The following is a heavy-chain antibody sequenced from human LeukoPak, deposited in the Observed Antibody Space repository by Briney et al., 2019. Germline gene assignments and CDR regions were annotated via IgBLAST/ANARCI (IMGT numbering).Heavy chain of an antibody. D-gene: IGHD1-26*01. J-gene: IGHJ3*02. CDR3: AGQGRIVGATGAFDI. CDR2: ISSSSSYI. Sequence: GGSLRLSCAASGFTFSSYSMNWVRQAPGKGLEWVSSISSSSSYIYYADSVKGRFTISRDNAKNSLYLQMNSLRAEDTAVYYCAGQGRIVGATGAFDIWGQGTMVTVSS. CDR1: GFTFSSYS. V-gene: IGHV3-21*01.